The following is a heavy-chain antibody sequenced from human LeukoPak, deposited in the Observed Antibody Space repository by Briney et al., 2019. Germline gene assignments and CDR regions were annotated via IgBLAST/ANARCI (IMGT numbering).Heavy chain of an antibody. Sequence: SETLSLTCTVSGGSIFSGYYWSWVRQHPGKGLEWIGHIYYSGSSYYSPSLESRITISVDTPKNQFSLELSSVTAADTAVYYCARVHCSSAHCRGGYYNYGMDVWGQGTTVTVSS. J-gene: IGHJ6*02. CDR2: IYYSGSS. D-gene: IGHD2-2*01. V-gene: IGHV4-31*03. CDR3: ARVHCSSAHCRGGYYNYGMDV. CDR1: GGSIFSGYY.